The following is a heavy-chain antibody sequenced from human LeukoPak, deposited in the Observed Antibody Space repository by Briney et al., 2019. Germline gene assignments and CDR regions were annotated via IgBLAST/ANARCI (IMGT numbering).Heavy chain of an antibody. CDR1: GYTFTSYA. J-gene: IGHJ4*02. V-gene: IGHV7-4-1*02. D-gene: IGHD1-1*01. Sequence: GASVNVSCKASGYTFTSYAMNWVRQAPGQGLEWMGWINTNTGNPTYAQGFTGRFVFSLDTSVSTAYLQISSLKAEDTAVYYCARAGALGTTGTTAPHWVDYWGQGTLVTVSS. CDR2: INTNTGNP. CDR3: ARAGALGTTGTTAPHWVDY.